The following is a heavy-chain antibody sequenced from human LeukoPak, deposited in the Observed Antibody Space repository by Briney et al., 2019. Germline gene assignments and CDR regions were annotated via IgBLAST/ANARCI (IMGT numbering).Heavy chain of an antibody. CDR1: GGSISSTSYY. Sequence: SETLSLTCTVSGGSISSTSYYWGWIRQPPVEGLEWIGSIYYSGNTYYNPSLKSRVTISVDTSKNQFSLKLSSVTAADTAVYYCARDYENFDYWGRGTLVTVSS. CDR2: IYYSGNT. V-gene: IGHV4-39*07. CDR3: ARDYENFDY. D-gene: IGHD3-22*01. J-gene: IGHJ4*02.